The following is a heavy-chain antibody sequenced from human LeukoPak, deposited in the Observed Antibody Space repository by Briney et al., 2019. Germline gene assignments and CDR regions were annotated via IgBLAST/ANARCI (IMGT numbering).Heavy chain of an antibody. J-gene: IGHJ4*02. CDR2: INSDGSST. D-gene: IGHD3-10*01. V-gene: IGHV3-74*01. CDR1: GFTFSSYW. CDR3: TRVYGSGSYTFDY. Sequence: GGSLRLSCAGSGFTFSSYWMHWVRQAPGKGLVWVSRINSDGSSTNYADSVKGRFTISRDNAKNTLYLQMNSLRAEDTAVYYCTRVYGSGSYTFDYWGQGTLVTVSS.